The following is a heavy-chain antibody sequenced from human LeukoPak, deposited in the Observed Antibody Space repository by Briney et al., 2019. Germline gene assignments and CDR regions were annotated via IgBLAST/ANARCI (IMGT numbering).Heavy chain of an antibody. CDR3: ARESNSYGYGLDY. V-gene: IGHV4-61*02. J-gene: IGHJ4*02. D-gene: IGHD5-18*01. CDR2: IYTSGST. CDR1: GGSISSGSYY. Sequence: SETLSLTCTVPGGSISSGSYYWSWIRQPAGKGLEWIGRIYTSGSTNYNPSLKSRVTISVDTSKNQFSLKLSSVTAADTAVYYCARESNSYGYGLDYWGQGTLVTVSS.